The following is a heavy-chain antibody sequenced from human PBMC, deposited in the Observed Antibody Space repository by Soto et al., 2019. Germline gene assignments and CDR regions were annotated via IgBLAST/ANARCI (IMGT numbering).Heavy chain of an antibody. V-gene: IGHV3-7*01. CDR2: IKQDASEK. J-gene: IGHJ4*02. CDR3: AREGVGGFDY. CDR1: GFTFTGYW. D-gene: IGHD3-16*01. Sequence: EVQLLDSGGGLVQPGGSLRLSCAASGFTFTGYWMSWVRQAPGTGLEWVANIKQDASEKEYVDSVKGRFTISRDNAKSSLYVRMNSLRAEDTAVYYCAREGVGGFDYWGQGTLVTVSS.